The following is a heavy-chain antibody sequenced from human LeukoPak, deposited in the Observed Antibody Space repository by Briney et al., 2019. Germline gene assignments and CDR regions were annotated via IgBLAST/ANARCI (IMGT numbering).Heavy chain of an antibody. D-gene: IGHD6-19*01. CDR2: IKQDGSTK. CDR1: GFTFSNYW. J-gene: IGHJ4*02. V-gene: IGHV3-7*04. CDR3: ARTIREQWLTIDY. Sequence: GGSLRLSCAASGFTFSNYWMNWVRQAPGKGLEWVANIKQDGSTKYYVDSVKGRFTISRDNAKNSLYLQMNSLGAEDTAVYYCARTIREQWLTIDYWGQGTLVTFSS.